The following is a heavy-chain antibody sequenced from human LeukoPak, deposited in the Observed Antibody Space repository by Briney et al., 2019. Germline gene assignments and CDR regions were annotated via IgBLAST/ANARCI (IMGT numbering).Heavy chain of an antibody. CDR2: IRSKAYGETA. CDR1: GFTFGYYA. Sequence: PGGSLRLSCTASGFTFGYYAMSWIRQAPGKGLEWVGFIRSKAYGETADYAASVKGRFTISRDDSKAIAYLQMNSLKTEDTAVYHCTRDRGAYNLYDYWGQGTLVTVSS. D-gene: IGHD1-1*01. V-gene: IGHV3-49*03. J-gene: IGHJ4*02. CDR3: TRDRGAYNLYDY.